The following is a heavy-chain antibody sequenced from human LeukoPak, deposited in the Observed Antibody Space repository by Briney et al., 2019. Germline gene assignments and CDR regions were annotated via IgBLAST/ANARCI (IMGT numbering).Heavy chain of an antibody. V-gene: IGHV4-4*07. CDR3: ARDLPSYYFGSGNIFDP. Sequence: SETLSLTCTVSGGSISNYYWSWIRQPAAKGLEWIGRIYSSGRTNYNASLKSRVTMSVDTSNNQPSLQLSSVTAADTAVYYCARDLPSYYFGSGNIFDPWGQGILVTVSS. CDR1: GGSISNYY. J-gene: IGHJ5*02. D-gene: IGHD3-10*01. CDR2: IYSSGRT.